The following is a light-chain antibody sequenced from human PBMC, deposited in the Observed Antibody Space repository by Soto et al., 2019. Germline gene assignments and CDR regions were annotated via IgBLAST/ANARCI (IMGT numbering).Light chain of an antibody. Sequence: DIQLTQSPSFLSASVGDRVTITCRASQGISGYLAWYQQKPGTAPKLLIYAASTLQSGVPSRFSGSGSGTEFTLTISSLQPEDFATYYCQQVTNYRSTFGGGTKVEIK. J-gene: IGKJ4*01. CDR1: QGISGY. CDR3: QQVTNYRST. CDR2: AAS. V-gene: IGKV1-9*01.